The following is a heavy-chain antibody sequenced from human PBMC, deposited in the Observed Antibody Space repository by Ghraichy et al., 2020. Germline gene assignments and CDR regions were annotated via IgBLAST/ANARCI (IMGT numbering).Heavy chain of an antibody. D-gene: IGHD4-17*01. CDR3: TRGGDYAYALDV. Sequence: GGSLRLSCAASGFTLRRHDMHWVRQTPGKRLEWVSGIGTAGDTFYADSVKGRFTISREKAKNFLYLQMNSLRAGDTAVYYCTRGGDYAYALDVWGQETTVIVS. V-gene: IGHV3-13*04. CDR2: IGTAGDT. J-gene: IGHJ6*02. CDR1: GFTLRRHD.